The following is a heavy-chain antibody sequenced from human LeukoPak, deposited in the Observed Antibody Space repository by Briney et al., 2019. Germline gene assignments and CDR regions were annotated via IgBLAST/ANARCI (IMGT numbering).Heavy chain of an antibody. J-gene: IGHJ5*02. CDR3: ARDLRYYGSGKKYNWFDP. Sequence: GGSLRLSCAASGFTFSSYSMNWVRQAPGKGLEWVSSISSSSSYIYYADSVKGRFTISRDNAKNSLYLQMNSLRAEDTAVYYCARDLRYYGSGKKYNWFDPWGQGTLVTVSS. CDR1: GFTFSSYS. CDR2: ISSSSSYI. V-gene: IGHV3-21*01. D-gene: IGHD3-10*01.